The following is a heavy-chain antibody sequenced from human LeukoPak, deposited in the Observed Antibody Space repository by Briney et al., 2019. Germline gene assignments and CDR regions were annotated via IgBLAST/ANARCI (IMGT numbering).Heavy chain of an antibody. CDR2: ISGSGGST. D-gene: IGHD3-3*01. CDR3: AKDLPGITIFGALHY. J-gene: IGHJ4*02. V-gene: IGHV3-23*01. CDR1: GFTFSXXX. Sequence: PGGSLRLSCAASGFTFSXXXXXXXXXXXXXXXXXXXAISGSGGSTYYADXXXXXXXISRDNSKNTLYLQMNSLRADDTAVYYCAKDLPGITIFGALHYWGQGALVTVS.